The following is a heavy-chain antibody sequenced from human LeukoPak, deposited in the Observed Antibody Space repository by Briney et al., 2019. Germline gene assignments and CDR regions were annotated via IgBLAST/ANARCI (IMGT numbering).Heavy chain of an antibody. J-gene: IGHJ6*02. CDR3: AREGYYDILTQDYYYYYGMDV. CDR1: GFTFSSYS. CDR2: ISSSSSYI. D-gene: IGHD3-9*01. Sequence: GGSLRLSCAASGFTFSSYSMNWVRQAPGKGLEWVSSISSSSSYIYYADSVKGRFTISRDNAKNSLYLQMNSLRAEDTAVYYCAREGYYDILTQDYYYYYGMDVWGQGTTVTVSS. V-gene: IGHV3-21*01.